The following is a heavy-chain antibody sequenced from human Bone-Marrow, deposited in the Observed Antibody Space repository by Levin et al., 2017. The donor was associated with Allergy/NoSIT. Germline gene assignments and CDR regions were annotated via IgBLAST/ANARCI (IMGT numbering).Heavy chain of an antibody. CDR2: ISYDGSNK. D-gene: IGHD4-11*01. CDR1: GFTFSSYA. CDR3: ARPHSNYFYYGMDV. J-gene: IGHJ6*02. Sequence: GESLKISCAASGFTFSSYAMHWVRQAPGKGLEWVAVISYDGSNKYYADSVKGRFTISRDNSKNTLYLQMNSLRAEDTAVYYCARPHSNYFYYGMDVWGQGTTVTVSS. V-gene: IGHV3-30-3*01.